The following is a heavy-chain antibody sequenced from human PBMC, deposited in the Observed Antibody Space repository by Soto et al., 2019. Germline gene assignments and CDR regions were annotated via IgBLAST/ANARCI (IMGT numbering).Heavy chain of an antibody. Sequence: PGGSLRLSCAASGFTFSTYWMSWVRQAPGKGLEWVANIKQDGSEKYYVDSVKGRFTISRDNAKNSLYLQMNSLRAEDTAVYYCARGGRRSGSYADAFDIWGQGTMVTVPS. CDR2: IKQDGSEK. CDR3: ARGGRRSGSYADAFDI. J-gene: IGHJ3*02. D-gene: IGHD1-26*01. V-gene: IGHV3-7*03. CDR1: GFTFSTYW.